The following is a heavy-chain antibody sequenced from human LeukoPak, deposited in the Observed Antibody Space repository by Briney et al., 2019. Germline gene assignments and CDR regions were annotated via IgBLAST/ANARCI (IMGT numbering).Heavy chain of an antibody. CDR3: ATSYYYDSSGYYYGFDY. D-gene: IGHD3-22*01. J-gene: IGHJ4*02. Sequence: SETLSLTCTVSGGSVSSGSYYWSWIRQPPGKGLEWIGYIYYSGSTNYDPSLKSRVTISVDTSKNQFSLKLSSVTAADTAVYYCATSYYYDSSGYYYGFDYWGQGTLVTVSS. CDR2: IYYSGST. V-gene: IGHV4-61*01. CDR1: GGSVSSGSYY.